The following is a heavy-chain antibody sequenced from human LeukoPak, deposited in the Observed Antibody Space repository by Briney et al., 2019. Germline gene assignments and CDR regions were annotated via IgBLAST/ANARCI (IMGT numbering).Heavy chain of an antibody. CDR2: INPSGGSN. V-gene: IGHV1-46*01. CDR1: GDTFTSYY. D-gene: IGHD3-22*01. Sequence: ASVKVSCKASGDTFTSYYMHWVRQAPGQGLKWMGIINPSGGSNTYAQKFQGRVTMTRDMSTSTVYMELSSLRSEDTAVYYCARGRHYYDSSDYYYEGDAFDIWGQGTMVTVSS. CDR3: ARGRHYYDSSDYYYEGDAFDI. J-gene: IGHJ3*02.